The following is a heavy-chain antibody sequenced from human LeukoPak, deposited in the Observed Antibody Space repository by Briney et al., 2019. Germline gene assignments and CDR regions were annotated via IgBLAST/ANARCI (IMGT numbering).Heavy chain of an antibody. D-gene: IGHD4-11*01. CDR1: GFTFSSYA. CDR2: ISGSGGST. J-gene: IGHJ4*02. Sequence: GGSLRLSCAASGFTFSSYAMSWVRQAPGKGLEWVSAISGSGGSTYYADSVKGRVTISRDNSKNTLYLQMNSLRAEDTAVYYCAKDLDDYSNCYFDYWGQGTLVTVSS. CDR3: AKDLDDYSNCYFDY. V-gene: IGHV3-23*01.